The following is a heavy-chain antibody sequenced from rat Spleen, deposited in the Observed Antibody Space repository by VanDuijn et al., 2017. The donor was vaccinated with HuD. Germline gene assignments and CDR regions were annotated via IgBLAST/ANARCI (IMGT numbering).Heavy chain of an antibody. D-gene: IGHD1-2*01. CDR3: TTPAAMQA. Sequence: EVQLVESGGGLVQPGRSLKLSCVASGFTFNDYWMTWIRQAPGKGLEWVASITKAGGNTYYPDSVKGRFTISSDNSKNTLYLQMNSLRSEDTATYYCTTPAAMQAWGQGTLVTVSS. J-gene: IGHJ3*01. CDR2: ITKAGGNT. CDR1: GFTFNDYW. V-gene: IGHV5-31*01.